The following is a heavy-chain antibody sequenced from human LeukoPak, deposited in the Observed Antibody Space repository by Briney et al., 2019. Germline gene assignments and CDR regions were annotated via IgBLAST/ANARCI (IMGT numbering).Heavy chain of an antibody. CDR1: GYTFTTYV. CDR2: INTNTGNP. D-gene: IGHD3-10*01. V-gene: IGHV7-4-1*02. J-gene: IGHJ5*02. Sequence: ASVKVSCKASGYTFTTYVINWVRQAPGQGLEWMGWINTNTGNPTYAQGFTGRFVFSLDTSVSTAYLQISSLKAEDTAVYYCARCLWFGESAPYNWFDPWGQGTLVTVPS. CDR3: ARCLWFGESAPYNWFDP.